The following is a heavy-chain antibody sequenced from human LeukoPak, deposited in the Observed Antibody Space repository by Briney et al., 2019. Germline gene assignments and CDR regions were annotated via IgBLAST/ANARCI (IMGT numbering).Heavy chain of an antibody. CDR1: GGSSSKYY. CDR3: ARAYRAHPAFHSYHYFDY. CDR2: MNQSGST. D-gene: IGHD5-18*01. J-gene: IGHJ4*02. Sequence: SGTLSLTCAVCGGSSSKYYWNWIGPSPGKGLDWIGDMNQSGSTKYNPPLESRVTISGDTSEHQFSLRLNSVTAADTAVYFRARAYRAHPAFHSYHYFDYWGQGTLVTVSS. V-gene: IGHV4-34*01.